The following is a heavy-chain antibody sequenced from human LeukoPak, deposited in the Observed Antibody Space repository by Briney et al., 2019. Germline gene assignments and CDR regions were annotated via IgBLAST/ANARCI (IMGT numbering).Heavy chain of an antibody. V-gene: IGHV1-2*02. CDR1: GYTFTSYY. CDR3: ARDQVILGSGSYSPYYYYYYMDV. Sequence: GASVKVSCKASGYTFTSYYMHWVRQAPGQGLEWMGWINPNSGGTNYAQKFQGRVTMTRDTSISTAYMELSRLRSDDTAVYYCARDQVILGSGSYSPYYYYYYMDVWGKGTTVTISS. D-gene: IGHD3-10*01. CDR2: INPNSGGT. J-gene: IGHJ6*03.